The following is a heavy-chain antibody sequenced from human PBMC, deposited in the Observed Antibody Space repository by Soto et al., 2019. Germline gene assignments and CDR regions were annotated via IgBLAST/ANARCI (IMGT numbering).Heavy chain of an antibody. CDR2: INHSGST. CDR1: GGSFSGYY. J-gene: IGHJ4*02. V-gene: IGHV4-34*01. Sequence: PSETLSLTCAVYGGSFSGYYWSWIRQPPGKGLEWIGEINHSGSTNYNPSLKSRVTISVDTSKNQFSLKLSSVTAADTAVYYCARYCSGGSCYSMLGGYYFDYWGQGTLVTVSS. D-gene: IGHD2-15*01. CDR3: ARYCSGGSCYSMLGGYYFDY.